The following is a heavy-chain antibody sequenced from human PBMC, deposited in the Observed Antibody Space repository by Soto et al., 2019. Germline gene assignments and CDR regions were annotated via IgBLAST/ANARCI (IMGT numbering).Heavy chain of an antibody. D-gene: IGHD3-10*01. V-gene: IGHV3-74*01. CDR1: GFTFSTYY. J-gene: IGHJ6*04. CDR2: ITSDGSST. Sequence: EVQLVESGGGLVQPGGSLRLSCAASGFTFSTYYMNWVRQAPGKGLVWVARITSDGSSTTYADSVKGRFTISRDNAKNTLYLQMNSLGAEDTAVYSCARERGGGFGEVWGRGTTVTVSS. CDR3: ARERGGGFGEV.